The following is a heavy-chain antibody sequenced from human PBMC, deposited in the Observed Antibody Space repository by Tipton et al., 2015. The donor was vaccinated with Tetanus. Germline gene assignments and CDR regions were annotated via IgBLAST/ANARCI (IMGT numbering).Heavy chain of an antibody. Sequence: SLRLSCAASGFTVSSNYLSWVRQAPGKGLEWVSVIFSGGSTYYADSVKGRFTISRDNSKNTLYLQMNGLRAEDTAVYYCARQWDSVGLSAFDIWGQGTLVTVSP. J-gene: IGHJ3*02. V-gene: IGHV3-66*04. D-gene: IGHD1-26*01. CDR3: ARQWDSVGLSAFDI. CDR1: GFTVSSNY. CDR2: IFSGGST.